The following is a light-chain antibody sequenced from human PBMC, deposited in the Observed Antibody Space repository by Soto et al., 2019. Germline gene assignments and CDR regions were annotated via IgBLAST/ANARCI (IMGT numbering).Light chain of an antibody. J-gene: IGKJ4*01. CDR3: QQSYRTPLT. CDR2: AAS. CDR1: QSISSY. V-gene: IGKV1-39*01. Sequence: DIQMTQSPSSLSASVGDTVTITCRARQSISSYLNWYQQKPGKAPKLLIYAASSLQSGVPLRFSGSGSGTEFTLTISSLQPVDFATYYCQQSYRTPLTFGGGTKVEIK.